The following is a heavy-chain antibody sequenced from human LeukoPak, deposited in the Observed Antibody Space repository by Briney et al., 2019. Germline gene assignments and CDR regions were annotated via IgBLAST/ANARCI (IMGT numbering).Heavy chain of an antibody. Sequence: GGSLRLSCAASGFTFSSYAMNWVSHAPGKGLEWVSAISGSGGSTYYADSVKGRFTISRDNSKNTLYLQMNSLRAEDTAVYYCAKDPSAAGTAHFFDYWGQGTLVTVSS. CDR2: ISGSGGST. D-gene: IGHD6-13*01. J-gene: IGHJ4*02. CDR3: AKDPSAAGTAHFFDY. CDR1: GFTFSSYA. V-gene: IGHV3-23*01.